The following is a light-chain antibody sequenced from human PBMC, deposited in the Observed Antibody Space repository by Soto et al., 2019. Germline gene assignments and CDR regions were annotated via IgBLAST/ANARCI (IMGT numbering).Light chain of an antibody. Sequence: QSALTQPRSVSGSPGQSVTLSCTGTSSDVGGYNYVSWYQQHPGKAPKLMIYDVSKRPSGVPDRFSGSKSGNTASLTISGLPADDEADYYCCAYAGSDTYVVFGGGTKLTVI. CDR3: CAYAGSDTYVV. CDR1: SSDVGGYNY. CDR2: DVS. J-gene: IGLJ2*01. V-gene: IGLV2-11*01.